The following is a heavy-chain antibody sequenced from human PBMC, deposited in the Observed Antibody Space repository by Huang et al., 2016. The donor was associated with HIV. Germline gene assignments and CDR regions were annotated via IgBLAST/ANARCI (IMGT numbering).Heavy chain of an antibody. CDR1: GFTFSRYG. J-gene: IGHJ6*03. D-gene: IGHD4-17*01. Sequence: QVQLVESGGGVVQPGGSLRLSCSASGFTFSRYGMHWVRQAPGKGLELVAFMRSDGTNHFEADSLKGRIIISRDNARNKLFLQVNSLRSEDAGVYYCAKDPHDNGDYSLYQYYYYLDVWGKGTTVTV. CDR3: AKDPHDNGDYSLYQYYYYLDV. V-gene: IGHV3-30*02. CDR2: MRSDGTNH.